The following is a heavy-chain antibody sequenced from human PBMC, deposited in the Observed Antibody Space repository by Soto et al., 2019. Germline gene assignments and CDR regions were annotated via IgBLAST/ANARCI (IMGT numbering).Heavy chain of an antibody. CDR3: ARGTPTPGIDS. CDR1: GSSFRNYW. CDR2: INQDGSEK. Sequence: GGSLRLSCEASGSSFRNYWMNWFRQAPGKGLEWVVNINQDGSEKHYVDSVKGRFTVSRDNAKSSLYLQMDSLRAEETAVYYCARGTPTPGIDSWGQGTLVTVSS. V-gene: IGHV3-7*03. D-gene: IGHD1-26*01. J-gene: IGHJ4*02.